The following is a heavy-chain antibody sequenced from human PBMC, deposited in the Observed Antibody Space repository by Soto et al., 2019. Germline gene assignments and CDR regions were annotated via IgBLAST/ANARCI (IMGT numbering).Heavy chain of an antibody. J-gene: IGHJ4*02. D-gene: IGHD1-20*01. CDR3: AKPPDYNWNDY. CDR1: GFTFSSYA. V-gene: IGHV3-23*01. CDR2: VSGSGGST. Sequence: EVQLLESGGGLVQPGGSLRLSCAASGFTFSSYAMSWVRQAPGKGLEWISAVSGSGGSTYYADSVKGRFTISRDNSKDTLYLQMSNLGAEDTAVYYCAKPPDYNWNDYWGQGTLVTVSS.